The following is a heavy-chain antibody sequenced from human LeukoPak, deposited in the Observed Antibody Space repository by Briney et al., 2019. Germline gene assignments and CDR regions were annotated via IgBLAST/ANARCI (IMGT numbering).Heavy chain of an antibody. CDR1: GFAFSSYA. D-gene: IGHD5-24*01. Sequence: TGGSLRLSCAASGFAFSSYAMHWVRQAPGKGLEYVSAISSNGGSTYYANSVKGRFTISRDNSKNTLYLQMGSLRAEDMAVYYCARTARDGYNSNYYYYMDVWGKGTTVTVSS. J-gene: IGHJ6*03. CDR2: ISSNGGST. V-gene: IGHV3-64*01. CDR3: ARTARDGYNSNYYYYMDV.